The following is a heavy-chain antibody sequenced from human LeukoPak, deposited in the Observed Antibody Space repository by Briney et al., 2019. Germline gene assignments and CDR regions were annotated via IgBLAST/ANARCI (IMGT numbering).Heavy chain of an antibody. D-gene: IGHD1/OR15-1a*01. CDR1: GGSFSGYY. CDR2: INHSGST. J-gene: IGHJ4*02. V-gene: IGHV4-34*01. CDR3: ARGLGITGTGGGY. Sequence: SETLSLTCAVYGGSFSGYYWSWIRPPPGRGLEWIGEINHSGSTNYNPSLKSRVTISLDTCKNQFSPKLSCVTGADTAVYYCARGLGITGTGGGYGGQGTRVSVPS.